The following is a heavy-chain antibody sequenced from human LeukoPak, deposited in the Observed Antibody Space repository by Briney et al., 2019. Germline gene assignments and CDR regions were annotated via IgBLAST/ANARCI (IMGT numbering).Heavy chain of an antibody. CDR3: ARDRWNYYDTTDAFDI. CDR1: RFTFSSYA. J-gene: IGHJ3*02. V-gene: IGHV3-23*01. CDR2: ISGSGGST. Sequence: GGSLRLSCAASRFTFSSYAMSWVRQAPGKGLEWVSGISGSGGSTYYADSVKGRFTISRDNSKNTLYLQMNSLRAEDTAVYYCARDRWNYYDTTDAFDIWGQGTMVTVSS. D-gene: IGHD3-22*01.